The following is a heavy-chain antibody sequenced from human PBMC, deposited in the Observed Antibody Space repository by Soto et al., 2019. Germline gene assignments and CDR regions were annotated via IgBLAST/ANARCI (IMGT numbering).Heavy chain of an antibody. CDR1: GGTFSSYT. CDR2: INAGNGNT. J-gene: IGHJ4*02. CDR3: ARDLGGWPDY. Sequence: EASVKVSCKASGGTFSSYTISWVRQAPGQGLEWMGWINAGNGNTKYSQKFQGRVTITRDTSASTAYMELSSLRSEDTAVYYCARDLGGWPDYWGQGTLVTVS. V-gene: IGHV1-3*01. D-gene: IGHD2-15*01.